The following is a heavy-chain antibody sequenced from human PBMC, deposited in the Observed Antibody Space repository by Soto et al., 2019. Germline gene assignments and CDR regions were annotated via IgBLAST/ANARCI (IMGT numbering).Heavy chain of an antibody. CDR1: GGSISSSNW. V-gene: IGHV4-4*02. CDR2: IYHSGST. CDR3: ARVSRTLRGIIPFDY. D-gene: IGHD3-16*01. Sequence: QVQLQESGPGLVKPSGTLSLTCAVSGGSISSSNWWSWVRQPPGKGLEWIGEIYHSGSTNYNPSLKSRVTISVDKSQNQFSLKLSSVTAADTAVYYCARVSRTLRGIIPFDYWGQGTLVTVSS. J-gene: IGHJ4*02.